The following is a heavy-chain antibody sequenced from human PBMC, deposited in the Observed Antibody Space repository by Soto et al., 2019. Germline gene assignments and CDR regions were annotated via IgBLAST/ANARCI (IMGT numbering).Heavy chain of an antibody. CDR1: GGTVSSYA. CDR2: ITPIFGTA. D-gene: IGHD2-2*01. J-gene: IGHJ4*02. Sequence: QVQLVQSGAEVKKPGSSVKVSCKASGGTVSSYAISWVRQAPGQGLEWMGGITPIFGTANYAQKFQGRVTITANESTSTAYMELSSLRSEDTAVYYCARQHRIVVALKDWGQGTLVTVSS. CDR3: ARQHRIVVALKD. V-gene: IGHV1-69*01.